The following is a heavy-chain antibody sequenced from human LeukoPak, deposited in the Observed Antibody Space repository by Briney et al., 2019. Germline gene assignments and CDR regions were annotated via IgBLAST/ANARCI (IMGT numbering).Heavy chain of an antibody. CDR2: IYYSGNT. CDR1: GGSISSYY. CDR3: ARDSAAAGPHYYYGMDV. Sequence: SETLSLTCTVSGGSISSYYWSWIRQPPGKGLEWIGYIYYSGNTNYNPSLKSRVTISVDTSKNQFSLKLSSVTAADTAVYYCARDSAAAGPHYYYGMDVWGQGTTVTVSS. J-gene: IGHJ6*02. D-gene: IGHD6-13*01. V-gene: IGHV4-59*01.